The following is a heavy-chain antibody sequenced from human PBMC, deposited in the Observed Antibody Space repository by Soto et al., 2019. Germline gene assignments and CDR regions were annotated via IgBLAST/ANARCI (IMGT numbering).Heavy chain of an antibody. CDR3: ASGSLVSRYYGLEV. V-gene: IGHV4-4*07. Sequence: PSETLSLTCTFSVGSMNDYYWSCIRHPAGKGLEWIGRIFTSGNTNYNPSLRSRLTMSVDTSTNQVSLRLTSVTAADTAVYYCASGSLVSRYYGLEVWGQGTTVNVSS. CDR1: VGSMNDYY. CDR2: IFTSGNT. D-gene: IGHD2-15*01. J-gene: IGHJ6*01.